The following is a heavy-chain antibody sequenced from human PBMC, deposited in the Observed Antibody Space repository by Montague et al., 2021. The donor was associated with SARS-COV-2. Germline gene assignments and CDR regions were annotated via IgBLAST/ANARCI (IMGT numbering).Heavy chain of an antibody. CDR3: ARWDPPTLTLIGLRGKSASDY. Sequence: SETLSLTCAVYGGSFSGYYWTWIRQSPGKGLEWIAEINHSGTTNYNFNPSLRSRVSISVYTSKTQFSLKLSSVTAADTGVYYRARWDPPTLTLIGLRGKSASDYWGQGTLVTVSS. CDR1: GGSFSGYY. CDR2: INHSGTT. D-gene: IGHD4-23*01. V-gene: IGHV4-34*01. J-gene: IGHJ4*02.